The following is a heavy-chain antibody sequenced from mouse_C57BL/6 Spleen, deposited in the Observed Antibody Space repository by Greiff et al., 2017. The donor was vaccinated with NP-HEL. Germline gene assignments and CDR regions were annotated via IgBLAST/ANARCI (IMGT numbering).Heavy chain of an antibody. V-gene: IGHV5-17*01. CDR2: ISSGSSTL. D-gene: IGHD1-1*01. CDR3: ARVYGSSYNYAMDY. J-gene: IGHJ4*01. Sequence: EVKLVESGGGLVKPGGSLKLSCAASGFTFSDYGMHWVRQAPEKGLEWVAYISSGSSTLYYADTVKGRFTISRDNAKNTLFLQMTSLRSEDTAMYYCARVYGSSYNYAMDYWGQGTSVTVSS. CDR1: GFTFSDYG.